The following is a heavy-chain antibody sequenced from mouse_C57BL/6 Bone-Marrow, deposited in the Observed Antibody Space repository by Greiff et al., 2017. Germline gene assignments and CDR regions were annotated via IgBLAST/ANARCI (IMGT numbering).Heavy chain of an antibody. CDR3: TRWGDYWYFDV. CDR2: IDPETGGT. CDR1: GYTFTDYE. Sequence: VQLQQSGAELVSPGASVTLSCKASGYTFTDYEMHWVKQTPVHGLEWIGAIDPETGGTAYNQKFKGKAILTADKSSSPAYMELRSLTSEDSAVYYCTRWGDYWYFDVCGTLPTVTVSS. V-gene: IGHV1-15*01. J-gene: IGHJ1*03.